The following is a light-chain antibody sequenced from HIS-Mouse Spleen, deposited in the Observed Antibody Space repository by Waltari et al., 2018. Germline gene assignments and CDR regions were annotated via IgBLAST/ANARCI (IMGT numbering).Light chain of an antibody. Sequence: QSALTQPPSASGSPGQSVTIPCPGPSSDVGRYNHVPWYQQHPGKAPKLMIYEVSKRPSGVPDRFSGSKSGNTASLTVSGLQAEDEADYYCSSYAGSNNLGVFGGGTKLTVL. CDR3: SSYAGSNNLGV. CDR2: EVS. V-gene: IGLV2-8*01. J-gene: IGLJ2*01. CDR1: SSDVGRYNH.